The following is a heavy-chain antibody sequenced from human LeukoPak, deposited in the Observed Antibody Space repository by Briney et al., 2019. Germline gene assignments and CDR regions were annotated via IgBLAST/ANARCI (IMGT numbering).Heavy chain of an antibody. D-gene: IGHD4-17*01. J-gene: IGHJ4*02. CDR2: ISYDGSNK. CDR1: GFTFSSYG. CDR3: AKDRQTTKYYFDY. Sequence: PGRSLRLSCAASGFTFSSYGMHWVRQAPGKGPEWVAVISYDGSNKYYADSVKGRFTISRDNSKNTLYLQMNSLRAEDTAVYYCAKDRQTTKYYFDYWGQGTLVTVSS. V-gene: IGHV3-30*18.